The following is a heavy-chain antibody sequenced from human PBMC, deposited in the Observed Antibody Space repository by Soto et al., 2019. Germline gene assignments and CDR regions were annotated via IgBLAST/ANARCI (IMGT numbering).Heavy chain of an antibody. V-gene: IGHV3-30-3*01. J-gene: IGHJ4*02. CDR2: ISYDGSNK. CDR1: GFTFSSYA. CDR3: ARVRDYGDLDY. D-gene: IGHD4-17*01. Sequence: PGGSLRLSCAASGFTFSSYAMHWVRQAPGKGLEWVAVISYDGSNKYYADSVKGRFTISRDNSKNTLYLQMNSLRAEDTAVYYCARVRDYGDLDYWGQGTPVTVSS.